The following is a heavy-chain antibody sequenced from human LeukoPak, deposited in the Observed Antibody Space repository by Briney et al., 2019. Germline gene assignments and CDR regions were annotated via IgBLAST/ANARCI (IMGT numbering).Heavy chain of an antibody. CDR2: ISSSSSTI. CDR1: GFTFSSYS. CDR3: ARGTHYYDSSGYYYGDY. D-gene: IGHD3-22*01. Sequence: PGGSLRLSCAASGFTFSSYSMNWVRQAPGKGLEWVSYISSSSSTIYYADSVKGRFTISRDNAKNSLYLQMNSLRAEDTAVYYCARGTHYYDSSGYYYGDYGGKGTLVTVSS. J-gene: IGHJ4*02. V-gene: IGHV3-48*01.